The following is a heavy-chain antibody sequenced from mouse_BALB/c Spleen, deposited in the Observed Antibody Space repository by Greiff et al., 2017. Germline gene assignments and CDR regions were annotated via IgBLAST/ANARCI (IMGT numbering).Heavy chain of an antibody. D-gene: IGHD3-1*01. CDR3: VKTAARASYYFDY. Sequence: QVQLQQSGAELVKPGASVKLSCKASGYTFTSYYMYWVKQRPGQGLEWIGEINPSNGGTNFNEKFKSKATLTVDKSSSTAYMQLSSLTSEDSAVYYCVKTAARASYYFDYWGQGTTLTVSS. V-gene: IGHV1S81*02. CDR1: GYTFTSYY. CDR2: INPSNGGT. J-gene: IGHJ2*01.